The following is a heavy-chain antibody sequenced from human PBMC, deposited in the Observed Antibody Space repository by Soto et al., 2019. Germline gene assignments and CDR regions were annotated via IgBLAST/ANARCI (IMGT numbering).Heavy chain of an antibody. D-gene: IGHD2-2*01. CDR3: AKDRSSTSCYAFDY. CDR1: GFTFRSYA. CDR2: IGGSSGST. Sequence: EVQLLESGGGLLQPGGSLRLSCAASGFTFRSYAMSWVRQAPGKGLEWVSAIGGSSGSTDYADSVKGRFTISRDNSKNTLFQQMNSLRAEDTAVYYCAKDRSSTSCYAFDYWGQGTLVTVSS. J-gene: IGHJ4*02. V-gene: IGHV3-23*01.